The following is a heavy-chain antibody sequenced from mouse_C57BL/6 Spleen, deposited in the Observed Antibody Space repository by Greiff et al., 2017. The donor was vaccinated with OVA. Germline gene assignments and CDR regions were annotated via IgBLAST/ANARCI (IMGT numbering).Heavy chain of an antibody. J-gene: IGHJ3*01. CDR1: GFNIKDYY. Sequence: VQLQQSGAELVRPGASVKLSCTASGFNIKDYYMHWVKQRPEQGLEWIGRIDPEDGDTEYAPKFQGKATMTADTSSNTAYLQLSSLTSEDTAVYYCTHYYGSSSRAYWGQGTLVTVSA. D-gene: IGHD1-1*01. CDR3: THYYGSSSRAY. CDR2: IDPEDGDT. V-gene: IGHV14-1*01.